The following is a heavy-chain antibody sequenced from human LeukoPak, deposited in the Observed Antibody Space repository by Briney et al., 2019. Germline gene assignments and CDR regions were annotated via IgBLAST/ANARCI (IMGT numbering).Heavy chain of an antibody. J-gene: IGHJ4*02. V-gene: IGHV4-39*07. CDR3: ARDHAAVVAGDY. Sequence: PSETLSLTCTVSGDSISSSTYYWGWIRQPPGKGLEWIGTIYYSGSTYYNPSLKSRVTISVDTSKNQFSLKLSSVTAADTAVYYCARDHAAVVAGDYWGQGTLVTVSS. CDR1: GDSISSSTYY. CDR2: IYYSGST. D-gene: IGHD2-15*01.